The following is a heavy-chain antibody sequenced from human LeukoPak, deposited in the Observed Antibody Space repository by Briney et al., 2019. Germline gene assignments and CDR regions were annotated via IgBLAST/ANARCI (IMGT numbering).Heavy chain of an antibody. CDR3: ARDGDILTGHYKFYFDY. Sequence: GGSLRLSCAASGFTFNTYTMNWVRQAPGKGLEWVSSISTSSSYISYADSVKGRFTISRDNAKNSLFLQMNSLRAEDTAVYYCARDGDILTGHYKFYFDYWGQGSLVTVSS. J-gene: IGHJ4*02. D-gene: IGHD3-9*01. V-gene: IGHV3-21*01. CDR2: ISTSSSYI. CDR1: GFTFNTYT.